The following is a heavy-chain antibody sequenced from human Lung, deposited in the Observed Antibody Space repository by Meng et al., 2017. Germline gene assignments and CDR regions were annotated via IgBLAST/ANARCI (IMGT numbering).Heavy chain of an antibody. CDR3: ARGPTTMAHDFDY. J-gene: IGHJ4*02. CDR1: GGSFSDYY. D-gene: IGHD4-11*01. CDR2: INHSGST. V-gene: IGHV4-34*01. Sequence: GRLQQGGAGRLKPSEPPSLPCVFSGGSFSDYYWSWIRQPPGKGLEWIGEINHSGSTNYNPSLESRATISVDTSQNNLSLKLSSVTAADSAVYYCARGPTTMAHDFDYWGQGTLVTVSS.